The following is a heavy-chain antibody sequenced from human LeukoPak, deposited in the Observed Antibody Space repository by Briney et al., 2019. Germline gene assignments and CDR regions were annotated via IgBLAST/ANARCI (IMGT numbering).Heavy chain of an antibody. V-gene: IGHV4-39*01. J-gene: IGHJ5*02. CDR2: IYYSGST. CDR3: ARHRYYYDRSGYQPRSYNWFDP. Sequence: SETLSLTCTVSGGSISSSSYYWGWIRQPPGKGLEWIGSIYYSGSTYYNPSLKSRVTISVDTSKNQFSLKLSSVTAADTAVYYCARHRYYYDRSGYQPRSYNWFDPWGQGTLVTVSS. CDR1: GGSISSSSYY. D-gene: IGHD3-22*01.